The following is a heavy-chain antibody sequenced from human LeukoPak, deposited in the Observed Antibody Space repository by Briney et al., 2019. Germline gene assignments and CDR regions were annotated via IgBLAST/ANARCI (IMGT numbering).Heavy chain of an antibody. Sequence: SETLSLTCTVSGGSISSYYWSWIRQPPGKGLEWIGYIYYSGSTNYNPFLKSRVTISVDTSKNQFSLKLSSVTAADTAVYYCARVMFSVAGTKFDYWGQGTLVTVPS. CDR1: GGSISSYY. J-gene: IGHJ4*02. D-gene: IGHD6-19*01. V-gene: IGHV4-59*01. CDR2: IYYSGST. CDR3: ARVMFSVAGTKFDY.